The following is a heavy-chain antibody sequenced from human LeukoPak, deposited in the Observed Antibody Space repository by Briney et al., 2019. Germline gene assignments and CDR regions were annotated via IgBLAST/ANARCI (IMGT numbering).Heavy chain of an antibody. CDR3: ARGTRALLPHPTNWFDP. CDR1: GYTFTNYY. D-gene: IGHD3-10*01. CDR2: INPNSGGT. J-gene: IGHJ5*02. Sequence: GASVKVSCKTSGYTFTNYYIHWVRQAPGQGLEWMGRINPNSGGTNYAQKFQGRVTMTRDTSISTAYMELSRLRSDDTAVYYCARGTRALLPHPTNWFDPWGQGTLVTVSS. V-gene: IGHV1-2*06.